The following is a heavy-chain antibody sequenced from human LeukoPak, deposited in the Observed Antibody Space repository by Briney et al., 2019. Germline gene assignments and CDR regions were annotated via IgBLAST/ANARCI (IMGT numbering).Heavy chain of an antibody. CDR3: VNYDRGSYSFDY. D-gene: IGHD1-26*01. V-gene: IGHV3-7*01. CDR2: IKQDGSDK. CDR1: GFTFSSYW. Sequence: GGSLRLSCAASGFTFSSYWMSWVRQAPGKGLEWVATIKQDGSDKYYVDSVKGRFTISRDNAKNSLYLQMNSLRAEDTAVYYCVNYDRGSYSFDYWGQGTLVTVSS. J-gene: IGHJ4*02.